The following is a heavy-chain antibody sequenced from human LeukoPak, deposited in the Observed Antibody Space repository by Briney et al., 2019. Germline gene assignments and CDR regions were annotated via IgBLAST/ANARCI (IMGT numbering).Heavy chain of an antibody. CDR2: IRSNGETT. Sequence: GGSLRLSCAASGFTFSSIAMTWVRQAPGKGLEWVSTIRSNGETTYNADSVKGRFTISRDNAKNSLYLQMNSLRAEDTAVYYCARDTDYGDYVFAFDIWGQGTMVTVSS. CDR1: GFTFSSIA. J-gene: IGHJ3*02. D-gene: IGHD4-17*01. CDR3: ARDTDYGDYVFAFDI. V-gene: IGHV3-21*01.